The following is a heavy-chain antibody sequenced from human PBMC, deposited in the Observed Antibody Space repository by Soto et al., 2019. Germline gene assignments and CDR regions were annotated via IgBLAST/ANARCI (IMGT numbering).Heavy chain of an antibody. D-gene: IGHD3-10*01. Sequence: EVQLVESGGGLIQPGGSLRLSCAASGFTVSSNYMSWVRQAPGKGLEWVSVIYSGGSTYYADSVKGRFTISRDNSKNTLFLQMTGLRGEDTAVYYCASRGRYYGMDVWGQGTTVTVSS. V-gene: IGHV3-53*01. J-gene: IGHJ6*02. CDR2: IYSGGST. CDR3: ASRGRYYGMDV. CDR1: GFTVSSNY.